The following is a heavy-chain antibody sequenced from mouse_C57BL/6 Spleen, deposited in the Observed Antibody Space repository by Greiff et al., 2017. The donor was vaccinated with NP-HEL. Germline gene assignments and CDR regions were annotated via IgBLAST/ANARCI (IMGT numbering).Heavy chain of an antibody. Sequence: VQLQQSGAELARPGASVKLSCKASGYTFTSYGISWVKQRTGQGLEWIGEIYPRSGNTYYTEKFKGKATLTADKSSSTAYMELRSLTSEDSAVYFCAREGTYYDLYYAMDYWGQGTSVTVSS. V-gene: IGHV1-81*01. CDR1: GYTFTSYG. CDR3: AREGTYYDLYYAMDY. CDR2: IYPRSGNT. J-gene: IGHJ4*01. D-gene: IGHD2-4*01.